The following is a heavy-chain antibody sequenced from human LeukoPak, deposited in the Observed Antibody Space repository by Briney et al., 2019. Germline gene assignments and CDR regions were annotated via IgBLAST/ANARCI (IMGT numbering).Heavy chain of an antibody. CDR2: IIPILGIA. V-gene: IGHV1-69*04. Sequence: ASVKVSCKASGYTFTSYYMHWVRQAPGQGLEWMGRIIPILGIANYAQKFQGRVTITADKSTSTAYMELSSLRSEDTAVYYCAIAAVGTGDYWGQGTLVTVSS. J-gene: IGHJ4*02. D-gene: IGHD6-13*01. CDR3: AIAAVGTGDY. CDR1: GYTFTSYY.